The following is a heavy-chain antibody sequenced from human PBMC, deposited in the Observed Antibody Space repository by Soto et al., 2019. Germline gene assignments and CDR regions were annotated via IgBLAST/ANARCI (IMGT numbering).Heavy chain of an antibody. CDR1: GYTFTSYY. CDR3: ATTYPSSGAPAEVDV. D-gene: IGHD6-25*01. CDR2: INPSGGST. J-gene: IGHJ6*02. Sequence: QVQLVQSGAEVKKPGASVKVSCKASGYTFTSYYMHWVRQAPGQGLEWMGIINPSGGSTSYAQKFQGRVTMXXDXSXXTVYMELSSLRSEDTAVYYCATTYPSSGAPAEVDVWGQGTTVTVSS. V-gene: IGHV1-46*01.